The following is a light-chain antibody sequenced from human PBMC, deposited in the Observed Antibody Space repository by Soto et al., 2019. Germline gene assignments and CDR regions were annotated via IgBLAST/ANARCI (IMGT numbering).Light chain of an antibody. J-gene: IGLJ1*01. V-gene: IGLV3-9*01. CDR3: RVWDSSIVYV. CDR1: KIGSKS. CDR2: RDN. Sequence: SYELTQPLSVSVALGQTARITCGGDKIGSKSVHWYQQKPGQAPVLVIYRDNNRPSGIPERFSGSNSGNSATLTISRAQVGDEADYYCRVWDSSIVYVFGTGTKLTVL.